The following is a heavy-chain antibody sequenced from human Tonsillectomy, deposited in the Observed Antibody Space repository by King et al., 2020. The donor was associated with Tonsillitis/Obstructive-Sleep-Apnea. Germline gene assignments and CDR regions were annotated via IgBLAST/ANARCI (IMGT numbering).Heavy chain of an antibody. CDR3: ARDHKDCDFDS. D-gene: IGHD2-21*01. J-gene: IGHJ5*01. Sequence: VQLVESGAEVKKPGASMKVSCKASGYTFINYYMHWVRQAPGQGLEWMGLISPTSGSTNYAQKFKDRVTMTRDTSTSTFYMELSSLTSEDPVVYFCARDHKDCDFDSWGQGTLVTVSS. CDR2: ISPTSGST. CDR1: GYTFINYY. V-gene: IGHV1-46*01.